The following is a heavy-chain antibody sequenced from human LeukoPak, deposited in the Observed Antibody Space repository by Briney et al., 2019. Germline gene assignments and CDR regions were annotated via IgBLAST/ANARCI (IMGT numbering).Heavy chain of an antibody. CDR1: GGSISSYY. D-gene: IGHD4-17*01. Sequence: SETLSLTCTVSGGSISSYYWSWIRQPPGKGLEWIGYIYYSGSTNYNPPLKSRVTISVDTSKNQFSLKLSSVTAADTAVYYCAATYGRVRYYYYGMDVWGQGTTVTVSS. CDR3: AATYGRVRYYYYGMDV. J-gene: IGHJ6*02. CDR2: IYYSGST. V-gene: IGHV4-59*08.